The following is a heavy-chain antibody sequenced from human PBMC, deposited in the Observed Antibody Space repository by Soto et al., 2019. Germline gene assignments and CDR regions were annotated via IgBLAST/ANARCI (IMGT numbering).Heavy chain of an antibody. J-gene: IGHJ4*02. V-gene: IGHV5-51*01. CDR3: ASSVVVPSTMNYLDF. Sequence: GESLKISCKGSGYSFSNYRIAWVRQMPGKGLEWMGIIFPADSDTKYSPSFQGQVTISVDKSISTAYLQWSSLKASDTAMYYCASSVVVPSTMNYLDFWGQGSLVTVSS. CDR2: IFPADSDT. CDR1: GYSFSNYR. D-gene: IGHD2-15*01.